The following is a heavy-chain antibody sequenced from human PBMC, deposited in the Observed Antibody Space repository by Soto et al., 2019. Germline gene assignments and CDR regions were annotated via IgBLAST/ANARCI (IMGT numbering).Heavy chain of an antibody. CDR3: TRASWYSEY. CDR2: VYYNGIT. V-gene: IGHV4-59*11. Sequence: QVQLQESGPGLVKPSETLSLTCTVSGGSINNHYWSWIRQPPGKGLEWLGYVYYNGITNYNPSLTSRVTMSEDTSTKQLSLNLTSLTAADTAIYYCTRASWYSEYWGQGPLVTVSS. CDR1: GGSINNHY. D-gene: IGHD2-15*01. J-gene: IGHJ4*02.